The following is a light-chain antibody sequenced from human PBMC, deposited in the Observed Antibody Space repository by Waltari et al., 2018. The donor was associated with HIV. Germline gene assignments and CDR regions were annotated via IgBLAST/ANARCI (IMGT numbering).Light chain of an antibody. CDR1: QNVNTT. V-gene: IGKV3-15*01. CDR2: GAS. CDR3: QQYEFWPT. J-gene: IGKJ1*01. Sequence: VVLTQSPASLSLSPGETVTLSCTASQNVNTTLAWYQHRPGQAPRLVMLGASTRSAGLPARFIGGGSGTNFTLTIRNVQSEDFAVYYCQQYEFWPTFGQGTKV.